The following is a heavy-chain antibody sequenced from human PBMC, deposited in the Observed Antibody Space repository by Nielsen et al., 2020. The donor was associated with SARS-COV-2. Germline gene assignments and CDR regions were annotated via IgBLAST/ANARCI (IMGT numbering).Heavy chain of an antibody. V-gene: IGHV4-30-2*01. CDR1: GGSISSGGYS. J-gene: IGHJ6*02. Sequence: TLSLTCAVSGGSISSGGYSWSWIRQPPGKGLAWIGYIYHSGSTYYNPSLKSRVTISVDRSKNQFSLKLSSVTAADTAVYYCARDHIVVVPAARSVYYYYYGMDVWGQGTTVTVSS. CDR2: IYHSGST. D-gene: IGHD2-2*01. CDR3: ARDHIVVVPAARSVYYYYYGMDV.